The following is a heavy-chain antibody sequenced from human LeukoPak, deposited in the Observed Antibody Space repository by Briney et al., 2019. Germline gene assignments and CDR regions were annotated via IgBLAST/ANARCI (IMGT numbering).Heavy chain of an antibody. V-gene: IGHV3-21*01. CDR2: ISSSSSYI. Sequence: GGSLRLSCAASGFTFSSYGMNWVRQAPGKGLEWVSSISSSSSYIYYADSVKGRFTISRDNAKNSLYLQMNSLRAEDTAVYYCARDTTMVRGAPFDHWGQGTLVTVSS. J-gene: IGHJ4*02. CDR3: ARDTTMVRGAPFDH. CDR1: GFTFSSYG. D-gene: IGHD3-10*01.